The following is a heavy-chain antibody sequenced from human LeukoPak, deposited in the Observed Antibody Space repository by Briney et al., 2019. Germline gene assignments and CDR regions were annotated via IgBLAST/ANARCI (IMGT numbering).Heavy chain of an antibody. V-gene: IGHV3-64D*06. Sequence: GGSLRLSCSASGFIFSNFAFHWVRQTPGKGLEFASTISTNGGSTNYADSVKGRFIISRDNSKNMLYLQMSRLRPDDTAIYYCVKPLGNWGGYLYGVDVWGKGTTVTVSS. J-gene: IGHJ6*04. D-gene: IGHD3-16*01. CDR3: VKPLGNWGGYLYGVDV. CDR2: ISTNGGST. CDR1: GFIFSNFA.